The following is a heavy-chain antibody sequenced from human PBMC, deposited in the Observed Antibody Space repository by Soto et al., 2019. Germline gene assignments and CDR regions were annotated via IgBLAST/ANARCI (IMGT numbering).Heavy chain of an antibody. D-gene: IGHD3-22*01. Sequence: GASVKVSCKASGYTFTGYYMHWVRQAPGQGLEWMGWINPNSGGTNYAQKFQGWVTMTRDTSISTAYMELSRLRSDDTAVYYCARDFRYDSSGFDAFDIWGQGTMVTVSS. CDR2: INPNSGGT. CDR3: ARDFRYDSSGFDAFDI. CDR1: GYTFTGYY. J-gene: IGHJ3*02. V-gene: IGHV1-2*04.